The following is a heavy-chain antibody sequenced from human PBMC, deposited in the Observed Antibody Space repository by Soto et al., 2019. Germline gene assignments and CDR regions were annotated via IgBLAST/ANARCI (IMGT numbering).Heavy chain of an antibody. CDR1: GFTFNYYW. CDR2: IHSDGSTT. Sequence: EVQLVESEGGLVQRGGSLRLSCAASGFTFNYYWMHWVRQAPGQGLVWVSHIHSDGSTTTYADSVKGRFTISRDNENNTLYLQMNSLRAEDTAVYYCVRGDKGGFDLWGQGTTVTVSS. CDR3: VRGDKGGFDL. J-gene: IGHJ3*01. V-gene: IGHV3-74*01. D-gene: IGHD2-21*02.